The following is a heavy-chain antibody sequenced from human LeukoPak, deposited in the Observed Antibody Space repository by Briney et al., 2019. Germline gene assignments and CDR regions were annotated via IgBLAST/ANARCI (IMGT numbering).Heavy chain of an antibody. V-gene: IGHV3-33*06. Sequence: GRSLRLSCAASGFTFSSYGMHWVRQAPGKGLEWVAVIWYDGSNKYYADSVKGRFTISRDNSKNTLYLQMNSLRAEDTAVYYCAKDLRGSDYYYYMDVWGKGTTVTVSS. CDR2: IWYDGSNK. CDR1: GFTFSSYG. CDR3: AKDLRGSDYYYYMDV. J-gene: IGHJ6*03.